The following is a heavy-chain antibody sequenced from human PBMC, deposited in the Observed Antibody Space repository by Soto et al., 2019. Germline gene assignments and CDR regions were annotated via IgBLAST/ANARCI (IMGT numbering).Heavy chain of an antibody. CDR1: RYTFTSHG. J-gene: IGHJ3*01. D-gene: IGHD1-26*01. CDR3: ARLLTEGATFREDAFDL. V-gene: IGHV1-18*01. CDR2: ISTFNGKT. Sequence: QVQLVQSGGDVKTPGASVKVSCTTFRYTFTSHGIPWVRQAPGQGLEWMGWISTFNGKTDYAQKFQGRVTMTADTLTSTVHMELRSLRSDDTAVYYCARLLTEGATFREDAFDLWGQGTKVTVSS.